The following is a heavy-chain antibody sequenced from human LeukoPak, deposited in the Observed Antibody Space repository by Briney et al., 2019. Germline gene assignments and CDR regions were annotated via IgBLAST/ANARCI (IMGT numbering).Heavy chain of an antibody. CDR1: GGSFSGYY. CDR2: INHSGST. J-gene: IGHJ5*02. D-gene: IGHD3-3*01. Sequence: SETLSLTCAVYGGSFSGYYWSGIRQPPGKGLEWIGEINHSGSTNYNPSLKSRVTISVDTSKNQFSLKLSSVTAADTAVYYCARKAGLRFLEWPTPGPVGWFDPWGQGTLVTVSS. V-gene: IGHV4-34*01. CDR3: ARKAGLRFLEWPTPGPVGWFDP.